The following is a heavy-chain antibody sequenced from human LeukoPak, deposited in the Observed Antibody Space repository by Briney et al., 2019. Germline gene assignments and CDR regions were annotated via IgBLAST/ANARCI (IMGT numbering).Heavy chain of an antibody. CDR1: RGSISSYY. V-gene: IGHV4-59*01. J-gene: IGHJ4*02. CDR3: ARGSRYCSTTSCSSFDY. CDR2: MFHSGSP. Sequence: PSETLSLTCTVSRGSISSYYWNRIRQSPRRGLEWIGYMFHSGSPNYNPSLKSRVAISIDTSKNQFSLKLSSVTAADTAVYYCARGSRYCSTTSCSSFDYWGQGTLVTVSS. D-gene: IGHD2-2*01.